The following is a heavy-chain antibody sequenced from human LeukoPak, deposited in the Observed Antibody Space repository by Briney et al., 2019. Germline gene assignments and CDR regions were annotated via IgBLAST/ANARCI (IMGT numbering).Heavy chain of an antibody. V-gene: IGHV3-30*02. Sequence: GGCLRLSCAASGFTFSSYGMHWVRQAPGKGLEWAAFIRYDGSNKYYADSVKGRFTISRDNSKNTLYLQMNSLRAEDTAVYYCAKDTGSGAAAGTGSTYYYYYYYMDVWGKGTTVTVSS. CDR2: IRYDGSNK. D-gene: IGHD6-13*01. CDR3: AKDTGSGAAAGTGSTYYYYYYYMDV. CDR1: GFTFSSYG. J-gene: IGHJ6*03.